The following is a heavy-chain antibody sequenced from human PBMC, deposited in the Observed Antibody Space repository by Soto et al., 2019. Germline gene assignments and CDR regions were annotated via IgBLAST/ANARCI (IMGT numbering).Heavy chain of an antibody. CDR2: ISYDGSEK. CDR3: AKDSAPLSSTWRDY. D-gene: IGHD6-13*01. V-gene: IGHV3-30*18. CDR1: GFTFSNYG. J-gene: IGHJ4*02. Sequence: QVQLVESGGDEVQPGRSLRLSCAASGFTFSNYGMHWVRQAPGKGLEWVAVISYDGSEKYYADSVKGRFTISRDYPRNTLYLQMNSLRAEDTAVYYCAKDSAPLSSTWRDYWGQGTLVTVSS.